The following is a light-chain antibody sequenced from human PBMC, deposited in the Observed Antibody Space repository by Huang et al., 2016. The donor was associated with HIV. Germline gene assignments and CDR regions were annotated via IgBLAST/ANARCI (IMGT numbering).Light chain of an antibody. V-gene: IGKV1-5*03. CDR3: QQFKTYFYT. CDR2: RTS. J-gene: IGKJ2*01. Sequence: SQNIDTWLAWYQQKPGKAPNLLIYRTSSLHTGVPARFAGSGSGIHFTLTITSLQPEDLGTYYCQQFKTYFYTFGQGTKREI. CDR1: QNIDTW.